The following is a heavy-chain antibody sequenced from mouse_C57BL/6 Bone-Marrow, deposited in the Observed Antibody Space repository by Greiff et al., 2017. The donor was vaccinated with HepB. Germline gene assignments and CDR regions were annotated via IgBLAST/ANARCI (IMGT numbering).Heavy chain of an antibody. V-gene: IGHV1-50*01. Sequence: VQLQQPGAELVKPGASVKLSCKASGYTFTSYWMQWVKQRPGQGLEWIGEIDPSDSYTNYTQKFKGKATLTVDTSSSTAYMQLSSLTSEDSAVYYCAGYYGSSSFSYAMDYWGQGTSVTVSS. CDR3: AGYYGSSSFSYAMDY. CDR2: IDPSDSYT. CDR1: GYTFTSYW. D-gene: IGHD1-1*01. J-gene: IGHJ4*01.